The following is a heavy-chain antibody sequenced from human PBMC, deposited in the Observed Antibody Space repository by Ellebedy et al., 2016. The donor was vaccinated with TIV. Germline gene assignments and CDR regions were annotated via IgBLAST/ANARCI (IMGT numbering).Heavy chain of an antibody. CDR2: ISGSCGAT. J-gene: IGHJ3*02. CDR1: GFTFSSYA. D-gene: IGHD2-15*01. Sequence: ASGFTFSSYAMAWVRQAPGKGLEWVSAISGSCGATYYADSVKGRFTISSDNSKNTLFLQMNSLRAEDTAVYYCAKGLGCSGGDCYSGHAFDIWGQGTMVTVSS. CDR3: AKGLGCSGGDCYSGHAFDI. V-gene: IGHV3-23*01.